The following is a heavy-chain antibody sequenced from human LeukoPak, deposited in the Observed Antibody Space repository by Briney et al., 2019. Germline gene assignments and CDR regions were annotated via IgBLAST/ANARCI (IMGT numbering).Heavy chain of an antibody. CDR1: GVSISSYY. Sequence: SETLSLTCTVSGVSISSYYWSWIRQPPGEGLEWIGYIYYSGSTSYNPSLKSRVTISVDTSNNQFSLKLSSVTAADTAVYYCARDTSGYRRGSFDYWGQGTLVTVSS. CDR3: ARDTSGYRRGSFDY. V-gene: IGHV4-59*01. CDR2: IYYSGST. D-gene: IGHD3-22*01. J-gene: IGHJ4*02.